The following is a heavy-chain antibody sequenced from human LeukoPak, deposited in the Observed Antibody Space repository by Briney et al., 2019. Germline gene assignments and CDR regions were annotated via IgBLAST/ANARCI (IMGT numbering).Heavy chain of an antibody. CDR3: ARDNYCSSTDCYNFDY. CDR2: IRGKADTYAT. D-gene: IGHD2-2*02. Sequence: PGGSLKLSCVASGFSFSDSAIHWVRQASGKGLDWVGRIRGKADTYATIYAASVRGRFTISRDDSKNTAYLQMNSLKTEDTAVYYCARDNYCSSTDCYNFDYWGQGTLVTVSS. J-gene: IGHJ4*02. V-gene: IGHV3-73*01. CDR1: GFSFSDSA.